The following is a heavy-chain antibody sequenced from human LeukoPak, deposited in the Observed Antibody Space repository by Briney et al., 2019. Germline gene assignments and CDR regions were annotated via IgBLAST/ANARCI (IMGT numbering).Heavy chain of an antibody. CDR2: MNPNSGNT. D-gene: IGHD6-13*01. V-gene: IGHV1-8*01. CDR3: ARVYQQLVLPDY. CDR1: GYTFTSYD. Sequence: ASVKVSCKASGYTFTSYDINWVRQATGQGLEWMGWMNPNSGNTGYAQKFQGRVTMTRNTSISTAYMELSSLRSEDTAVYYCARVYQQLVLPDYWGQGTLVTVSS. J-gene: IGHJ4*02.